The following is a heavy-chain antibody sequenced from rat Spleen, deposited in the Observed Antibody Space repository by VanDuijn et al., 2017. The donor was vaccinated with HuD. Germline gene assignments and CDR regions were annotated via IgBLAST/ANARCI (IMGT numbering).Heavy chain of an antibody. CDR2: ISTSSGT. CDR3: ARHPAQFDY. Sequence: VQLAESGGGLVQPGKSLRLSCSASGFTFSSYGMHWIRQGPGRGLDWVAYISTSSGTVYADAVKERFTISRDNAKNTLYLQMNSLRSEDTATYYCARHPAQFDYWGQGVMVTVSS. CDR1: GFTFSSYG. J-gene: IGHJ2*01. V-gene: IGHV5-62*01. D-gene: IGHD3-4*01.